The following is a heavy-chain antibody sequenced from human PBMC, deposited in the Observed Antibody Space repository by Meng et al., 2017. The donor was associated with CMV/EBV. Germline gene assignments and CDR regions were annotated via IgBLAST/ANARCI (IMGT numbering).Heavy chain of an antibody. J-gene: IGHJ1*01. CDR2: IIPIFGTA. D-gene: IGHD2-15*01. Sequence: SGGNFSSYAVSWVRRAPGQGLEWMGGIIPIFGTANYAQKLQGRVTITTDESASTAYMELSSLRSEDTAVYYCARHPAEMVAASYFQHWGQGTLVTVSS. CDR1: GGNFSSYA. CDR3: ARHPAEMVAASYFQH. V-gene: IGHV1-69*05.